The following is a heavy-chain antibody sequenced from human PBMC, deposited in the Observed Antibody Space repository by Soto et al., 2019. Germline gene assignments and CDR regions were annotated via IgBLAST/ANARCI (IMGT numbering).Heavy chain of an antibody. D-gene: IGHD1-20*01. J-gene: IGHJ4*02. CDR1: GGSISNYY. CDR3: ARGRYNWNDVTDY. V-gene: IGHV4-59*01. Sequence: QVQLQESGPGLVKPSETLSLTCIVSGGSISNYYWSWIRQPPGKGLEWIGYIYYRGSTNYNPSLNSRVTISVDTSKNQFSLKLSSVTAADTAVYYCARGRYNWNDVTDYWGQGTLVTVSS. CDR2: IYYRGST.